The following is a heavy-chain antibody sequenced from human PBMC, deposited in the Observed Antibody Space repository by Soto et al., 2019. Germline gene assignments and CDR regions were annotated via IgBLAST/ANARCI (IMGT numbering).Heavy chain of an antibody. CDR3: ARGYCSSTSCYLIDSDI. Sequence: ASVKVSCKASGYTFTSYGISWVRQAPGQGLEWMGWISAYNGNTNYAQKLQGRVTMTTDTSTSTAYMELRSLRSDDTAVYYCARGYCSSTSCYLIDSDIWGQGTMVTVSS. V-gene: IGHV1-18*01. CDR2: ISAYNGNT. D-gene: IGHD2-2*01. J-gene: IGHJ3*02. CDR1: GYTFTSYG.